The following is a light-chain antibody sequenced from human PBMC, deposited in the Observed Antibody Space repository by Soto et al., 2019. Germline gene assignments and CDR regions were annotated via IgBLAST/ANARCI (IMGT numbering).Light chain of an antibody. Sequence: QSVLTQPPSASGSPGQSVTISCTGTSSDVGGYNYVSWYQQHPVKAPKLIIYEVTKRPSGVPDRFSGSKSGNTASLTVSGLQAEDEADYFCSSYAGSNTFVVFGGGAKVTVL. V-gene: IGLV2-8*01. CDR3: SSYAGSNTFVV. CDR1: SSDVGGYNY. J-gene: IGLJ2*01. CDR2: EVT.